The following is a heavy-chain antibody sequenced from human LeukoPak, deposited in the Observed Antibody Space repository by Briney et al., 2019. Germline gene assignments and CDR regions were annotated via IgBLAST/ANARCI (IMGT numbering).Heavy chain of an antibody. Sequence: ASVKVSCKASGYSFTGYYLDWARQAPGQGLEWMGWINPKSGGTNYAQKFQGRVTMTRDTSISTAYMELSRLRSDDTAVYYCAREGRYPWDNWFDPWGQGTLVTVSS. CDR2: INPKSGGT. CDR3: AREGRYPWDNWFDP. D-gene: IGHD1-26*01. J-gene: IGHJ5*02. CDR1: GYSFTGYY. V-gene: IGHV1-2*02.